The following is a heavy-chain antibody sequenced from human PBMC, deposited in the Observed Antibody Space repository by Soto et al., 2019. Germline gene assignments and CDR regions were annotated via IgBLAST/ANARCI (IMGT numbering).Heavy chain of an antibody. CDR3: TRESSWLLWFGEFRS. V-gene: IGHV3-49*03. J-gene: IGHJ4*02. CDR2: IRSKAYGGTT. Sequence: GGSLRLSCTASGFTFGDYAMSWFRQAPGKGLEWVGFIRSKAYGGTTEYAASVKGRFTISRDDSKSIAYLQMNSLKTEDTAVYYCTRESSWLLWFGEFRSWGQGTLVTVSS. D-gene: IGHD3-10*01. CDR1: GFTFGDYA.